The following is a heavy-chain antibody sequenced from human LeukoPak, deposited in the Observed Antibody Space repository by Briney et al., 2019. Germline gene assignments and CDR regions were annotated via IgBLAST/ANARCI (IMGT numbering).Heavy chain of an antibody. CDR1: GGSFSGYY. D-gene: IGHD6-19*01. V-gene: IGHV4-34*01. Sequence: PSETLSLTCAVYGGSFSGYYWSWIRQPPGKGLEWIGEINHSGSTNYNPSLKSRVTISVDTSKNQFSLKLSSVTAADTAVYYCARGPLYSSGWFYYYYGMDVWGQGTTVTVSS. CDR3: ARGPLYSSGWFYYYYGMDV. CDR2: INHSGST. J-gene: IGHJ6*02.